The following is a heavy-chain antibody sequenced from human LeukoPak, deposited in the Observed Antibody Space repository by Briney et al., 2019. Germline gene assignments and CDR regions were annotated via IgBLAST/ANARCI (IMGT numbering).Heavy chain of an antibody. CDR3: ARGTQLVWRANDY. V-gene: IGHV1-8*01. Sequence: ASVKVSCKASGYTFPSYDINWVRQATGKGHERMGWMNPNSGNTGYAQKFQGRVTMTRNTSISTAYMELSSLRSEDTAVYYCARGTQLVWRANDYWGQGTLVTVSS. J-gene: IGHJ4*02. D-gene: IGHD6-13*01. CDR1: GYTFPSYD. CDR2: MNPNSGNT.